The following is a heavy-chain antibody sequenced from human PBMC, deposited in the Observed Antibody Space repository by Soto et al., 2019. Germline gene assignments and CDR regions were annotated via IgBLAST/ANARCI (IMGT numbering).Heavy chain of an antibody. CDR1: GFTFSSYA. V-gene: IGHV3-30-3*01. Sequence: SLRLSCAASGFTFSSYAMHLVRQAPGKGLEWVAVISYDGSNKYYADSVKGRFTISRDNSKNTLYLQMNSLRAEDTAVYYCARDCYYYYYYGMDVWGQGTTVTVSS. CDR3: ARDCYYYYYYGMDV. J-gene: IGHJ6*02. CDR2: ISYDGSNK. D-gene: IGHD2-15*01.